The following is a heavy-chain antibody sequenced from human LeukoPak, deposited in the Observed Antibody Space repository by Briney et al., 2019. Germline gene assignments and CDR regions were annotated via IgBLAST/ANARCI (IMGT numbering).Heavy chain of an antibody. CDR2: IRYDGSNK. Sequence: QTGGSLRLSCAASGFTFSSYGMHWVRQAPGKGLEWVAFIRYDGSNKYYADSVKGRFTISRDNSKNTLYLQMNSLRAEDTAVYYCAKDWSGSLDAFDIWGQGTMVTVSS. J-gene: IGHJ3*02. V-gene: IGHV3-30*02. CDR1: GFTFSSYG. CDR3: AKDWSGSLDAFDI. D-gene: IGHD3-3*01.